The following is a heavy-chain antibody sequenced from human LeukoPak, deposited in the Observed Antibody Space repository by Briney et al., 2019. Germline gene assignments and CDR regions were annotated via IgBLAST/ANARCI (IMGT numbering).Heavy chain of an antibody. Sequence: SETLSLTCTVSGGSISSGSYYWSWIRQPPGKGLEWIGEINHSGSTNYNPSLKSRVTISVDTSKNQFSLKLSSVTAADTAVYYCARVTYQYGMDVWGQGTTVTVSS. CDR3: ARVTYQYGMDV. CDR2: INHSGST. V-gene: IGHV4-39*07. CDR1: GGSISSGSYY. J-gene: IGHJ6*02. D-gene: IGHD2-2*01.